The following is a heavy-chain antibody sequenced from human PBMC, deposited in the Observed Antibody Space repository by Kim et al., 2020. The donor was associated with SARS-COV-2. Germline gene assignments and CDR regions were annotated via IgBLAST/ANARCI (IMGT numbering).Heavy chain of an antibody. CDR2: TNHSGST. CDR3: ARGPPGSGATNFDY. D-gene: IGHD3-10*01. J-gene: IGHJ4*02. V-gene: IGHV4-34*01. Sequence: SETLSLTCAVYGGSFSGYYWCWIRQPPGKGLEYIGETNHSGSTNYSPSLKSRVTISVDTSKNQFSLKLNSVTAADTAVYYCARGPPGSGATNFDYWGQGTLVTVSS. CDR1: GGSFSGYY.